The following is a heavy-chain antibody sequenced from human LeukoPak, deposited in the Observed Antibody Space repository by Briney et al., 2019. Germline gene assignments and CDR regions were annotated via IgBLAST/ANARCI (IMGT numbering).Heavy chain of an antibody. CDR2: IYYSGST. CDR3: ARHRNSYGCSPDAFDI. D-gene: IGHD5-18*01. CDR1: GGSISSYY. Sequence: SETLSLTCTVSGGSISSYYWSWIRQPPGKGLEWIGYIYYSGSTNYNPSLKSRVTISVDTSKNQFSLKLSSVTAADTAVYYCARHRNSYGCSPDAFDIWGQGTMVTVSS. J-gene: IGHJ3*02. V-gene: IGHV4-59*08.